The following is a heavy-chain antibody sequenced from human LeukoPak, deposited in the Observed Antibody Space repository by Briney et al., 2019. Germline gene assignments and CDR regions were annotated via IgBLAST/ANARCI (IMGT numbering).Heavy chain of an antibody. J-gene: IGHJ4*02. CDR3: AADPDTTMAFDC. Sequence: ASVKVSCKASGFTFTSSSIQWIRQARGQRLEGIGWIVGDSSDTYYAQRFQESVTIDRDMSTSTAYLELSSLRSEDTAVYYCAADPDTTMAFDCWGQGTLVAVSS. V-gene: IGHV1-58*02. CDR2: IVGDSSDT. D-gene: IGHD5-18*01. CDR1: GFTFTSSS.